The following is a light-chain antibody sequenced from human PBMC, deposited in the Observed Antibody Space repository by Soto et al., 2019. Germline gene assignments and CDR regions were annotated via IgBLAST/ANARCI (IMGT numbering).Light chain of an antibody. Sequence: DIQMTQSPSSLSASVGDRVTITCQANEDIRNSLHWYQQKPGKAPNLLIYDASNVETGVPSRFSGSGVGTDFTVTISSLQPEDVATYYCQQYGDLPVTFGPGNKVDIK. CDR2: DAS. V-gene: IGKV1-33*01. J-gene: IGKJ3*01. CDR3: QQYGDLPVT. CDR1: EDIRNS.